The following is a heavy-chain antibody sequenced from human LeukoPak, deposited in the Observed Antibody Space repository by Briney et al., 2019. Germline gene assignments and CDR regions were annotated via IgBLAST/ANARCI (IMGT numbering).Heavy chain of an antibody. D-gene: IGHD5-18*01. V-gene: IGHV4-34*01. Sequence: IPSETLSLTCAVYGGSFSGYYWSWLRQPPGKGLEWIGEINHSGSTNYNPSLKSRVTISVDTSKNQFSLKLSSVTAADTAVYYCARAYLGYSYAHDYWGQGTLVTVSS. CDR2: INHSGST. CDR3: ARAYLGYSYAHDY. J-gene: IGHJ4*02. CDR1: GGSFSGYY.